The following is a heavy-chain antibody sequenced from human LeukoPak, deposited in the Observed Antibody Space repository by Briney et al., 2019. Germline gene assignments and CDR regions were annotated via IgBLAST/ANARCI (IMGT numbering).Heavy chain of an antibody. Sequence: GGSLRLSCSASGFTFSNYAMSWVRQAPGQGLAWVSGISGGGDTTYYSDPVEGRFSISRDNSKNTLYLEMSSLRAEDTAVYFCARKRTPGIAVAASVAPGWFDYWGQGTLVTVSS. D-gene: IGHD6-19*01. J-gene: IGHJ4*02. CDR1: GFTFSNYA. CDR2: ISGGGDTT. V-gene: IGHV3-23*01. CDR3: ARKRTPGIAVAASVAPGWFDY.